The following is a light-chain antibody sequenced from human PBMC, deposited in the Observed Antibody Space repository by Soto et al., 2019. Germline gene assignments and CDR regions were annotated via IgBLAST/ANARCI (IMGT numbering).Light chain of an antibody. V-gene: IGLV2-14*01. CDR1: TTDIGYYNY. Sequence: QSALTQPASLSGSPGQSITISCTGSTTDIGYYNYVSWFQQHPNKAPKVIIFEVNNRPSGVSDRFFGSKFANTASLTISGLQPEDEADYYCASYTTGSTRVVFGGGTKLTVL. J-gene: IGLJ3*02. CDR3: ASYTTGSTRVV. CDR2: EVN.